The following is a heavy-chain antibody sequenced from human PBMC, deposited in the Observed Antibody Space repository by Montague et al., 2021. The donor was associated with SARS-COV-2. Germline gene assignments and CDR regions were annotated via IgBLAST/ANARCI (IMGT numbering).Heavy chain of an antibody. J-gene: IGHJ5*02. CDR2: IYYSGGI. CDR1: GGSMSDHY. CDR3: ARAVSVRSAVNWFDP. Sequence: SETLSPTCTVSGGSMSDHYWAWIRQPPGKGLEWLSYIYYSGGINSNASLTSRVSMSVDTSKNQFSLKLTSVTAAATAVYYCARAVSVRSAVNWFDPWGQGTLVTVSS. D-gene: IGHD3-10*01. V-gene: IGHV4-59*11.